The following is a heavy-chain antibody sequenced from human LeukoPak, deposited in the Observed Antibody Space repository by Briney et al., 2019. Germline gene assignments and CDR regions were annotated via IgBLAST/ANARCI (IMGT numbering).Heavy chain of an antibody. Sequence: GGSLRLSCAASGFNFSTYGMHWVRQAPGKGLEWVAVVSYDGNNKYYAASVKGRFTISRDNSKNTLYLQMNSLRAEDTAVYYCAKSREGYFDYWGQGTLVTVSS. CDR1: GFNFSTYG. CDR2: VSYDGNNK. V-gene: IGHV3-30*18. J-gene: IGHJ4*02. CDR3: AKSREGYFDY.